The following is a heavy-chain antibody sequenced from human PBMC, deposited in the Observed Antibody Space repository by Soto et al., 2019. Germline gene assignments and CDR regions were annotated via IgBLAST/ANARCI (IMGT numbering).Heavy chain of an antibody. J-gene: IGHJ2*01. D-gene: IGHD3-22*01. CDR3: AREDFDRSGDGYWYFDL. CDR1: GFTFSSYV. V-gene: IGHV3-30*04. Sequence: QLVESGGGVVQPGRSLRLSCAASGFTFSSYVMHWVRQAPGKGLEWVAVISDDGRNKYYVDSVKGRFTISRDNSXNXXYLQMNSLRVEDTAVFYCAREDFDRSGDGYWYFDLWGRGTLVTVSS. CDR2: ISDDGRNK.